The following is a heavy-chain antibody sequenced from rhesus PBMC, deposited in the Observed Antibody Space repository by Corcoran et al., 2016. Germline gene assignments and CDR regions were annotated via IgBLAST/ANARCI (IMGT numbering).Heavy chain of an antibody. CDR3: ARYGVIAAAGDS. V-gene: IGHV4-122*02. D-gene: IGHD6-25*01. Sequence: QVQLQESGPGLVKPSETLSLTCAVSGGSISSGYYYWSWIRQPPGKGLEWIGYITYSGSTSYNPSLKSRVTISRDTSKNHFSLKLSSVTAADTAVYYCARYGVIAAAGDSWGQGVVVTVSS. J-gene: IGHJ6*01. CDR1: GGSISSGYYY. CDR2: ITYSGST.